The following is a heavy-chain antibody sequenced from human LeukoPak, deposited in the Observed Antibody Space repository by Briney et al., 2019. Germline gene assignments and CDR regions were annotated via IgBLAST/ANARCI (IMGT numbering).Heavy chain of an antibody. CDR3: ARLHYDFVWGIFDY. Sequence: GGSLRLSCAASGFTFSSYSMNWVRQAPGKGLEWVSSISSSSSYIYYADSVKGRFTISRDNAKNSLYLQMNSLRAEDTAVYYCARLHYDFVWGIFDYWGQGTLVTVSS. CDR2: ISSSSSYI. CDR1: GFTFSSYS. V-gene: IGHV3-21*01. D-gene: IGHD3-16*01. J-gene: IGHJ4*02.